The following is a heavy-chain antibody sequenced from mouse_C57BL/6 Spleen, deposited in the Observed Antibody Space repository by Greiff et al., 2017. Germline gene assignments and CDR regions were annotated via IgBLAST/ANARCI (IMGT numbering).Heavy chain of an antibody. D-gene: IGHD1-1*01. Sequence: QVTLKVSGPGILQPSQTLSLTCSFSGFSLSTSNMGIGWIRQPSGKGLEWLAHIWWNDDKYYNPSLKSRLTISKDTSNNQVCLKITSVDTADTATYYCAQSGDGSSPYWYFDVWGTGTTVTVSS. CDR1: GFSLSTSNMG. J-gene: IGHJ1*03. CDR2: IWWNDDK. CDR3: AQSGDGSSPYWYFDV. V-gene: IGHV8-5*01.